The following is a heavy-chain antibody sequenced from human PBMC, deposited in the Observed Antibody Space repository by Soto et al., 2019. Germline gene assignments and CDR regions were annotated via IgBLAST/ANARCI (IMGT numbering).Heavy chain of an antibody. CDR3: ARDMMFLGVIIDPPDFDY. CDR1: GFTFSSYS. V-gene: IGHV3-21*01. CDR2: ISSSSSYI. J-gene: IGHJ4*02. D-gene: IGHD3-10*01. Sequence: GGSLRLSCAASGFTFSSYSMNWVRQAPGKGLEWVSSISSSSSYIYYADSVKGRFTISRDNAKNSLYLQMNSLRAEDTAVYYCARDMMFLGVIIDPPDFDYWCQGILVTVS.